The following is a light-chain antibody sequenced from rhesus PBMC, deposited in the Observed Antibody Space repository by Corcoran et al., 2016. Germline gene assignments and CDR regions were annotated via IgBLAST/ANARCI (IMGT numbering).Light chain of an antibody. CDR2: GAS. J-gene: IGKJ2*01. CDR1: QSVSSY. Sequence: QVILTQSPATLSLSPGERATLSCRASQSVSSYLAWYQQKPGQAPRLLIYGASSRATGIPDRFSGSWSATDFTLTISSLEPEDVGVYHCYQHSSGYSFGQGTKVEIK. CDR3: YQHSSGYS. V-gene: IGKV3-10*01.